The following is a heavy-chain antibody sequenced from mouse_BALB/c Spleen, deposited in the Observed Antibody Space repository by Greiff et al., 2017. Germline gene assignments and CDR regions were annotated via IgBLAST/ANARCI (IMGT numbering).Heavy chain of an antibody. CDR2: IDTSDSYT. Sequence: PGQGLEWIGAIDTSDSYTSYNQKFKGKATLTVDESSSTAYMQLSSLTSEDSAVYYCARGGYGSSYGFAYWGQGTLVTVSA. V-gene: IGHV1-69*02. CDR3: ARGGYGSSYGFAY. D-gene: IGHD1-1*01. J-gene: IGHJ3*01.